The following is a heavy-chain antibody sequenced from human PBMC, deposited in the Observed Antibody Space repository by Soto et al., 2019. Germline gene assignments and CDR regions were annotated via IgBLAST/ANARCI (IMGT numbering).Heavy chain of an antibody. CDR2: IVVGSGNT. CDR1: GFTFTSSA. V-gene: IGHV1-58*01. Sequence: QMQLVQSGPEVKKPGTSVKVSCKASGFTFTSSAVQWVRQARGQRLEWIGWIVVGSGNTNYAQKFQERVTITRDMSTSTAYMELSSLRSEDTAVYYCAAAPYYYDSSGHKAYYYYGMDVWGQGTTVTVSS. J-gene: IGHJ6*02. D-gene: IGHD3-22*01. CDR3: AAAPYYYDSSGHKAYYYYGMDV.